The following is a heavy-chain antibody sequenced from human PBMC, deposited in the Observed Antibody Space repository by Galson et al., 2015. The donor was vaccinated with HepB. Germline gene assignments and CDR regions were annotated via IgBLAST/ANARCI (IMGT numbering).Heavy chain of an antibody. J-gene: IGHJ4*02. D-gene: IGHD1-26*01. CDR3: AREWSGSNDY. Sequence: ETLSLTCTVSGGSISSSSYYWGWIRQPPGKGLEWIGSIYYSGSTYYNPSLKSRVTISVDTSKNQFSLKVSSVTAADTAVYYCAREWSGSNDYWGQGTLVTVSS. CDR2: IYYSGST. CDR1: GGSISSSSYY. V-gene: IGHV4-39*02.